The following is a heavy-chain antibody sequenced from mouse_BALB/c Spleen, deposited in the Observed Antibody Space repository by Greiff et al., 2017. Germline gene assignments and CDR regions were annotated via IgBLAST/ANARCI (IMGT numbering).Heavy chain of an antibody. CDR3: ARETTVVADAMDY. J-gene: IGHJ4*01. CDR2: ISYDGSN. V-gene: IGHV3-6*02. CDR1: GYSFTSGYY. D-gene: IGHD1-1*01. Sequence: EVKLVESGPGLVKPSQSLSLTCSVTGYSFTSGYYWNWIRQLPGNKLEWMGYISYDGSNNYNPSLKNRISITRDTSKNQFFLKLNSVTTEDTATYYCARETTVVADAMDYWGQGTSVTVSS.